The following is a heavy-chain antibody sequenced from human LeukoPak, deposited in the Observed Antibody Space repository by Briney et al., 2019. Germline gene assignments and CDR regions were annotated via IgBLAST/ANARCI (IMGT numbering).Heavy chain of an antibody. CDR1: GYTFTSYG. CDR3: ARAPSGSVLNGGRYFDY. CDR2: ISTYNGNT. J-gene: IGHJ4*02. D-gene: IGHD1-26*01. Sequence: ASVKVSCKASGYTFTSYGFSWMRQAPGQGLEWMGWISTYNGNTNYAQNLQGRVTMTTDTSTSTAYMELRSLRSEDTAVYYCARAPSGSVLNGGRYFDYWGQGTLVTVSS. V-gene: IGHV1-18*01.